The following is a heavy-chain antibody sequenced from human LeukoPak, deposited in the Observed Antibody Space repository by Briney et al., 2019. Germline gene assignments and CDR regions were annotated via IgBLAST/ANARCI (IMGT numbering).Heavy chain of an antibody. D-gene: IGHD6-13*01. CDR2: IYHSGST. CDR1: GGSISSSNW. CDR3: ARESSSWYYFDY. Sequence: PSETPSLTCAVSGGSISSSNWWSWVRQPPGKGLEWIGEIYHSGSTNYNPSLKSRVTISVDKSKNQFSLKLSPVTAADTAVYYCARESSSWYYFDYWGQGTLVTVSS. V-gene: IGHV4-4*02. J-gene: IGHJ4*02.